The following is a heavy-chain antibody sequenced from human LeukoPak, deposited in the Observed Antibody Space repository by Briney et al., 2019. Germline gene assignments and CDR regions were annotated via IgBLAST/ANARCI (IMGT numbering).Heavy chain of an antibody. D-gene: IGHD5-12*01. V-gene: IGHV3-7*01. CDR3: ARVLSSWDIVAFRYYYYGMDV. CDR1: GITFSSYW. CDR2: IKQDGSEK. Sequence: GGSLRLSCAASGITFSSYWMSWVRQAPGKGLEWVANIKQDGSEKYYVDSVKGRFTISRDNAKNSLYLQMNSLRAEDTAVYYCARVLSSWDIVAFRYYYYGMDVWGQGTTVTVSS. J-gene: IGHJ6*02.